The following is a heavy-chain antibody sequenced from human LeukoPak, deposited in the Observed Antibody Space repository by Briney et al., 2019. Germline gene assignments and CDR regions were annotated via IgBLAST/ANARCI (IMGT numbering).Heavy chain of an antibody. J-gene: IGHJ2*01. CDR2: INHSGST. CDR3: ARKSSTSGFNGYDVWYFDL. CDR1: GGSFSGYY. V-gene: IGHV4-34*01. D-gene: IGHD5-12*01. Sequence: SETLSLTCTVYGGSFSGYYWSWIRQPPGKGLEWIGEINHSGSTNHNPSLKSRVTISVDTSKNHFSLKLSSVTAADTAVYYCARKSSTSGFNGYDVWYFDLWDRGTQVTVSS.